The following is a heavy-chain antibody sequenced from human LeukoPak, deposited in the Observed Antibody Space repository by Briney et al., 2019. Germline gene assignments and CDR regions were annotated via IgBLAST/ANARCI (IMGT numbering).Heavy chain of an antibody. CDR3: ARDYCSGGSCYFDY. D-gene: IGHD2-15*01. Sequence: SETLSLTCTVSGGSISSSSYYWGWIRQPPGKGLEGFGSIYYIGSTYYNPSLKSRVTISVDTSKNQFSLKLSSVTAADTAVYYCARDYCSGGSCYFDYWGQGTLVTVSS. J-gene: IGHJ4*02. CDR2: IYYIGST. V-gene: IGHV4-39*07. CDR1: GGSISSSSYY.